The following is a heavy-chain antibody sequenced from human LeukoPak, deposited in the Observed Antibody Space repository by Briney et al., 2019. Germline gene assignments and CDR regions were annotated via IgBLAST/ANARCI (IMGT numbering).Heavy chain of an antibody. D-gene: IGHD2-21*02. CDR3: ARSRSLSYCGGDCYFDFDY. V-gene: IGHV1-8*01. CDR1: GYTFTSYD. CDR2: MNPNSGNT. J-gene: IGHJ4*02. Sequence: ASVKVSCKASGYTFTSYDINWVRQATGQGLEWMGWMNPNSGNTGYAQKFQGRVTMTRNTSISTAYMELSSLRSEDTAVYYCARSRSLSYCGGDCYFDFDYWGQGGMVGVCS.